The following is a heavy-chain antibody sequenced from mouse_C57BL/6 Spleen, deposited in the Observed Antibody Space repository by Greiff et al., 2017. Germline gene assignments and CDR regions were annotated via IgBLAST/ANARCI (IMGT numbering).Heavy chain of an antibody. CDR2: ISSGSSTI. CDR3: ARDGYYVPYYFDY. CDR1: GFTFSDYG. D-gene: IGHD2-3*01. J-gene: IGHJ2*01. Sequence: EVQLVESGGGLVKPGGSLKLSCAASGFTFSDYGMHWVRQAPEKGLEWVAYISSGSSTIYYADTVKGRFTISRDNAKNTLFLQMTSLRSEDTAMYYCARDGYYVPYYFDYWGQGTTLTVSS. V-gene: IGHV5-17*01.